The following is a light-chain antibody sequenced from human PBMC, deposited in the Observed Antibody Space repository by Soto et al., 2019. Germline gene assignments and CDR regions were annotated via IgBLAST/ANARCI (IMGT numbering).Light chain of an antibody. Sequence: DIQITHSPSSLSASVIYRVTITCRAGQYIGRYLNWYQQKPGKAPKLLIYAASSLHSGVPSRFSGSGSGTDFTLTISSLQPEDFATYSCQQTYRTPLTFGGGTKVDIK. CDR1: QYIGRY. J-gene: IGKJ4*01. CDR2: AAS. V-gene: IGKV1-39*01. CDR3: QQTYRTPLT.